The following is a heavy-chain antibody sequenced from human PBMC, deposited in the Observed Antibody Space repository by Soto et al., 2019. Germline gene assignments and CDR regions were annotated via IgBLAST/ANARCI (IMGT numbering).Heavy chain of an antibody. CDR2: IWDDGGSK. CDR3: ARGPCGGDCHTLDY. Sequence: GGSLRLSCAASGFTFSSTGMHWVRQAPDKGLEWMAVIWDDGGSKYYADSAKGRFTISRDNSKDTVFLQMNNLRVEDTAVYYCARGPCGGDCHTLDYWGQGTLVTVSS. D-gene: IGHD2-21*02. J-gene: IGHJ4*02. V-gene: IGHV3-33*02. CDR1: GFTFSSTG.